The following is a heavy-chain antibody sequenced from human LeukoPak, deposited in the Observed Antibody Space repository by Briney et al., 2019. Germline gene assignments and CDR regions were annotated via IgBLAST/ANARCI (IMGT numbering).Heavy chain of an antibody. CDR2: ISYSGST. Sequence: PSETLSLTCTVSGASISSYYGSWLRQPPGKGLEWIGYISYSGSTNYNPSLKSRVTISADTSKNQVSLTLSSVTAADTAVYYCARHPELYFFDYWGQGTLVTVSS. CDR3: ARHPELYFFDY. V-gene: IGHV4-59*08. D-gene: IGHD3-10*01. CDR1: GASISSYY. J-gene: IGHJ4*02.